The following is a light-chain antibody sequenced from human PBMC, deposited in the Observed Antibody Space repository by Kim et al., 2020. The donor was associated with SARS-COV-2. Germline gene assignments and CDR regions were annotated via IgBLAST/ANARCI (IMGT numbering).Light chain of an antibody. J-gene: IGLJ1*01. V-gene: IGLV2-14*03. CDR1: SSDIDGYTH. CDR2: DVS. CDR3: SSYTSSSTSR. Sequence: GQEIPSSCTGYSSDIDGYTHVPWYQQHPGQSPKLMIYDVSNRPSGVSNRFSGSKSGNTAPLTISGLQAEDEADYYCSSYTSSSTSRFGTGTKVTVL.